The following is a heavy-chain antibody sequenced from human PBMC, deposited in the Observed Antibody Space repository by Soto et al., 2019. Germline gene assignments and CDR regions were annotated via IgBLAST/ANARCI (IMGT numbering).Heavy chain of an antibody. CDR3: ARDLRIAAAGNYYYYYGMDV. CDR2: IYYSGST. CDR1: GGSISSGGYY. D-gene: IGHD6-13*01. J-gene: IGHJ6*02. V-gene: IGHV4-31*03. Sequence: SETLSLTCTVSGGSISSGGYYWSWIRQHPGKGLEWIGYIYYSGSTYYNPSLKSRVTISVDTSKNQFSLKLSSVTVADTAVYYCARDLRIAAAGNYYYYYGMDVWGQGTTVTVSS.